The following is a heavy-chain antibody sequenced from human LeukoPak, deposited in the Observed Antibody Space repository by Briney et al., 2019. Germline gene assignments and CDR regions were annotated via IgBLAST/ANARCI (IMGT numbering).Heavy chain of an antibody. CDR3: ASSYGTSAYYPFDY. J-gene: IGHJ4*02. CDR1: GFAFRHNA. D-gene: IGHD3-22*01. Sequence: GGPLRLSCVASGFAFRHNAMIWVRQAPGKGLEWVSLISDSVDSTYYADAVKGRFTISRDNSKKTLYLQMSTLRAEDTAVYYCASSYGTSAYYPFDYWGQGTLVTVFS. CDR2: ISDSVDST. V-gene: IGHV3-23*01.